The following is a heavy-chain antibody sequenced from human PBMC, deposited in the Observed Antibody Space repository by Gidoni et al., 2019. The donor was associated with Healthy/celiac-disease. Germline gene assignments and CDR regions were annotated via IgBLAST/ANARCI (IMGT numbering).Heavy chain of an antibody. CDR2: INAGNGNT. CDR1: GYTFTSYA. CDR3: ARGPAPLTGYQKYNWFDP. J-gene: IGHJ5*02. D-gene: IGHD3-9*01. V-gene: IGHV1-3*01. Sequence: QVQLVQSGAEVKKPGASVKVSCKASGYTFTSYAMHWVRQAPGQRLEWMGWINAGNGNTKYSQKFQGRVTITRDTSASTAYMELSSLRSEDTAVYYCARGPAPLTGYQKYNWFDPWGQGTLVTVSS.